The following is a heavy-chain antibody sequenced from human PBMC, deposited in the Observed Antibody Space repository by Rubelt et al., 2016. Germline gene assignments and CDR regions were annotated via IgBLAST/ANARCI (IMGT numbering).Heavy chain of an antibody. CDR1: GGTFSSYA. CDR3: ARGGAPAADDNDACDI. V-gene: IGHV1-69*01. D-gene: IGHD2-2*01. CDR2: IIPIFGTA. J-gene: IGHJ3*02. Sequence: QVQLVQSGAEVKKPGSSVKVSCKASGGTFSSYAISWVRQAPGQGLEWMGGIIPIFGTANYAQKFQGRVTITADESTSTAYMDLSSLRSEDAAVYYFARGGAPAADDNDACDIWGQGTMVTVSS.